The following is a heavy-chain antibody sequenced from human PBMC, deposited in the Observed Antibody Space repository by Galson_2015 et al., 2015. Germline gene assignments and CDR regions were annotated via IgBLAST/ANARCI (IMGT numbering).Heavy chain of an antibody. CDR2: ISYDGSNK. D-gene: IGHD6-13*01. V-gene: IGHV3-30-3*01. Sequence: SLRLSCAASGFTFSSYAMHWVRQAPGKGLEWVAVISYDGSNKYYADSVKGRFTISRDNSKNTLYLQMNSLRAEDTAVYYCAREIAAAAHSGFDYWGQGTLVTVSS. CDR3: AREIAAAAHSGFDY. J-gene: IGHJ4*02. CDR1: GFTFSSYA.